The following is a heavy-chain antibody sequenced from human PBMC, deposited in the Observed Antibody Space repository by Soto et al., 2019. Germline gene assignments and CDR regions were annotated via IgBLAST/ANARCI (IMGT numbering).Heavy chain of an antibody. J-gene: IGHJ5*02. CDR2: IYHSGST. D-gene: IGHD3-16*01. V-gene: IGHV4-38-2*01. Sequence: SETLSLTCAVSGYSISSGYYWGWIRQPPGKGLEWIASIYHSGSTYYNPSLQSRVTISVDTSKNRFPLKLNSVTAADTAVYYCARAAQRGGVTGNWFDPWGRGTLVTVSS. CDR1: GYSISSGYY. CDR3: ARAAQRGGVTGNWFDP.